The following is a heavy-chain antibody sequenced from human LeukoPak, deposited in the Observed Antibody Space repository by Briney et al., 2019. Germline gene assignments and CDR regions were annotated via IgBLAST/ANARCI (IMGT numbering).Heavy chain of an antibody. CDR2: INPSGGST. CDR1: GYTFTSYY. D-gene: IGHD3-3*01. Sequence: ASVKVSCKASGYTFTSYYMHWVRQAPGQGLEWMGIINPSGGSTSYAQKFQGRVTMTRDTSTSTVYMELSSLRSEDTAVYYCARDQALSDFWSGYYKDYYGMDVWGQGTTVTVSS. CDR3: ARDQALSDFWSGYYKDYYGMDV. V-gene: IGHV1-46*01. J-gene: IGHJ6*02.